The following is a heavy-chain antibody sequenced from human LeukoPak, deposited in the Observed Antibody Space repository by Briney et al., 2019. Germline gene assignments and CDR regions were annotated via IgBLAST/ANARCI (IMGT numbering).Heavy chain of an antibody. Sequence: GGSLRLSCAASGFTVSSNYMTWVRQAPGKGLQWVSMIYSGGDTYYVDSVKGRFTISRDNSKNTLYLQMNSLRAEDTAVYYCARHRRYCSGATCYSGRDYWGQGTLVIVSS. J-gene: IGHJ4*02. CDR1: GFTVSSNY. CDR2: IYSGGDT. CDR3: ARHRRYCSGATCYSGRDY. V-gene: IGHV3-53*01. D-gene: IGHD2-15*01.